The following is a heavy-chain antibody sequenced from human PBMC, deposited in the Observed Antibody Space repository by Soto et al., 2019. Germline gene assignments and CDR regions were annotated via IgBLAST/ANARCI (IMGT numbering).Heavy chain of an antibody. CDR3: ARRRIAVGXSGEYFDY. D-gene: IGHD6-19*01. CDR2: IYYSGST. CDR1: GGSISSSSYY. J-gene: IGHJ4*02. V-gene: IGHV4-39*01. Sequence: SETLSLTCTVSGGSISSSSYYWGWIRQPPGKGLEWIGSIYYSGSTYYNPSLKSRVTISVDTSKNQFSLKLSSVTAADTAVYYCARRRIAVGXSGEYFDYWGKGTLVTVSS.